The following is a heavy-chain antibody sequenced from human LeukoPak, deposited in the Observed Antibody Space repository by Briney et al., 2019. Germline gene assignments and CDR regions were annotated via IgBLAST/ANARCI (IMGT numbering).Heavy chain of an antibody. J-gene: IGHJ4*02. V-gene: IGHV3-23*01. CDR3: ALGDSGYEKFDY. Sequence: GGSLRLSCGGSGFTFSDYAISWVRQAPGKGLEWVSAVSSSGGSTFYADSAKGRFTISRDNSKNTLYLQMNSLRVDDTAVYYCALGDSGYEKFDYWGQGTLVTVSS. D-gene: IGHD5-12*01. CDR2: VSSSGGST. CDR1: GFTFSDYA.